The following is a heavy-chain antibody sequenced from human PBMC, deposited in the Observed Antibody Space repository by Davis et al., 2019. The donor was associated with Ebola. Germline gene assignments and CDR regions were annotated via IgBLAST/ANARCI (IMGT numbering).Heavy chain of an antibody. CDR2: IRSKANNYAT. D-gene: IGHD2-2*01. J-gene: IGHJ4*02. CDR1: GFTFSGSA. V-gene: IGHV3-73*01. Sequence: PGGSLRLSCAASGFTFSGSAMHWVRQASGKGLEWVGRIRSKANNYATAYAASVKGRFTISRDDSKNTAYLQMNSLKTEDTAVYYCSTWVPALVTDYWGQGALVTVSS. CDR3: STWVPALVTDY.